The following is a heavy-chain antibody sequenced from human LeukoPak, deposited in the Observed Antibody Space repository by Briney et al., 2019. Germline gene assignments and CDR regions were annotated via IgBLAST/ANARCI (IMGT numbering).Heavy chain of an antibody. D-gene: IGHD4-11*01. CDR3: ARESVTTAYYYMDV. CDR1: GYSISSGYY. V-gene: IGHV4-38-2*02. J-gene: IGHJ6*03. CDR2: IYHSGST. Sequence: PSETLSLTCTVSGYSISSGYYWGWIWPPPGKGLEWIGSIYHSGSTYYNPSLKSRVTISVDTSKNQFSLKLSSVTAADSAVYYCARESVTTAYYYMDVWGKGTTVTVSS.